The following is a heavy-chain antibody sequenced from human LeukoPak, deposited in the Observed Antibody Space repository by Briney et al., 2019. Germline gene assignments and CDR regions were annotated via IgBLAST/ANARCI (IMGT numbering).Heavy chain of an antibody. CDR2: VYYSGST. J-gene: IGHJ4*02. CDR1: GGSISSYY. V-gene: IGHV4-59*01. D-gene: IGHD1-26*01. CDR3: ARGDSGSFSQFDC. Sequence: SETLSLTCTVSGGSISSYYWSWIRQPPGKGLEWIGYVYYSGSTNYDPSLKSRVTISVDTSKNQFSLKLTSVTAADTAVYYCARGDSGSFSQFDCWGQGTLVTVSS.